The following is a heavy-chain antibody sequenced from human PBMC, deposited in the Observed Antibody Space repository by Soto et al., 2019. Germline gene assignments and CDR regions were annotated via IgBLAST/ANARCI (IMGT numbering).Heavy chain of an antibody. CDR1: GFTFRNYA. D-gene: IGHD3-10*01. CDR3: IQRGSSEH. V-gene: IGHV3-23*01. J-gene: IGHJ4*02. Sequence: GGSLRLSCAASGFTFRNYAMSWVRQAPGKGLEWVSVITGSGGRTYYADSVKGRFTISRDNSKNTLYLQMSSPRAEDTAVYYCIQRGSSEHWGQGTLVTVSS. CDR2: ITGSGGRT.